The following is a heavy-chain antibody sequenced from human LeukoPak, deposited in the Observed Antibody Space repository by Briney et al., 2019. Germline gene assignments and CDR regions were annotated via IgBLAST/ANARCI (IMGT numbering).Heavy chain of an antibody. CDR3: ARESVQLWASFDY. V-gene: IGHV4-31*03. CDR1: GGSISSGGYY. CDR2: IYYSGST. J-gene: IGHJ4*02. Sequence: SETLSLTCTVSGGSISSGGYYWSWIRQHPGKGLEWIGYIYYSGSTYYNPSLKSRVTISVDTSKNQFSLKLSSVTAADTAVHYCARESVQLWASFDYWGQGTLVTVSS. D-gene: IGHD5-18*01.